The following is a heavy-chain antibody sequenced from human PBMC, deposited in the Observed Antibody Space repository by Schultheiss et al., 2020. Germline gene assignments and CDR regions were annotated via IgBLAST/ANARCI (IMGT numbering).Heavy chain of an antibody. D-gene: IGHD5-18*01. CDR3: ARHWNSYGPDSENWFDP. J-gene: IGHJ5*02. Sequence: GSLRLSCAGSGFTFSAPWMSWVRQYPGKGLEWIGEINHTGSTNYNPSLKSRVTISVDTSKNQFSLKLSSVTAADTAVYYCARHWNSYGPDSENWFDPWGQGTLVTVS. CDR2: INHTGST. CDR1: GFTFSAPW. V-gene: IGHV4-34*01.